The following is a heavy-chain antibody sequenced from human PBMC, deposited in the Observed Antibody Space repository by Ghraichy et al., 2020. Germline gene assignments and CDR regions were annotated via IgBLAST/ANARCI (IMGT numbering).Heavy chain of an antibody. Sequence: SETLSLTCAVYGGSFSTFFWTWIRQPPGKGLEWIGEINYSGSTKYNPSLKSRVTMSVDMSKKEFSLKLTSVTAADAAVYYCARLKSNFSYYYYFGLDVWGQGTMVTVSS. CDR2: INYSGST. D-gene: IGHD4/OR15-4a*01. V-gene: IGHV4-34*01. CDR1: GGSFSTFF. J-gene: IGHJ6*02. CDR3: ARLKSNFSYYYYFGLDV.